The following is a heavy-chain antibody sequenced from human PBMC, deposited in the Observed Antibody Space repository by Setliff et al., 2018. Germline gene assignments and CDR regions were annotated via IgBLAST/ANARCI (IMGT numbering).Heavy chain of an antibody. CDR3: ARDRTAYTYGLDV. CDR2: MSHRGRT. CDR1: GASITSGHY. D-gene: IGHD3-16*01. V-gene: IGHV4-38-2*02. J-gene: IGHJ6*02. Sequence: PSETLSLTCGVSGASITSGHYWGWIRQPPGKGLEWIATMSHRGRTYYNPSLKSRVNMSVDTSNNQFVLNLKAVTAADTAVYYCARDRTAYTYGLDVWGQGTTVTVSS.